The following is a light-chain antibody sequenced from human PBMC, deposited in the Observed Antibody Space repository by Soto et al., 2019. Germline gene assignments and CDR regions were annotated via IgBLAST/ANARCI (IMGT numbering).Light chain of an antibody. Sequence: DIQMTQSPSSVSASVGDRVTITCRASQGINNWLAWYQEKPGKAPKLLIYAASNLQSGVPSRFSGSRSGTEFTLTISSLQPDDFATYYCQQYNSYSWTFGQGTKVDIK. CDR2: AAS. CDR3: QQYNSYSWT. V-gene: IGKV1D-16*01. CDR1: QGINNW. J-gene: IGKJ1*01.